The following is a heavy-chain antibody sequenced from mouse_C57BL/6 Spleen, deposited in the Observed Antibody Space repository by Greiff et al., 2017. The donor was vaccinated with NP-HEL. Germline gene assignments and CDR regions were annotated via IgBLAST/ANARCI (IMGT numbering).Heavy chain of an antibody. V-gene: IGHV1-47*01. Sequence: QVQLQQSGAELVKPGASVKMSCKASGYTFTTYPIEWMKQNPGKSLEWIGNFHPYNDDTKSNEKFKGKGTLTVEKSSSTVYLELSRLSSYDSSAYYGAIYYDYGLDYWGQGTTLTVSS. CDR3: AIYYDYGLDY. J-gene: IGHJ2*01. CDR2: FHPYNDDT. CDR1: GYTFTTYP. D-gene: IGHD2-4*01.